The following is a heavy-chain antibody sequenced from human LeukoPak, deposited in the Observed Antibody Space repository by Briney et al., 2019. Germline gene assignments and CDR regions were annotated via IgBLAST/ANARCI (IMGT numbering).Heavy chain of an antibody. Sequence: GGSLRLSCAASGFTVSSNYMSWVRQAPGKGLVWVSAISGSGGSTYYADSVKGRFTISRDNSKNTLYLQMNSLRAEDTAVYYCAKVRGSSSWKRKYYFDYWGQGTLVTVSS. V-gene: IGHV3-23*01. J-gene: IGHJ4*02. CDR3: AKVRGSSSWKRKYYFDY. D-gene: IGHD6-13*01. CDR1: GFTVSSNY. CDR2: ISGSGGST.